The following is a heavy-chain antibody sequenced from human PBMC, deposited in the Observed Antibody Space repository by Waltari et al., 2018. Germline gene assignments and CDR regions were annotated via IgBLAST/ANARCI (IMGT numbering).Heavy chain of an antibody. D-gene: IGHD2-2*02. J-gene: IGHJ6*02. Sequence: QLQLQESGPGLVKPSETLSLTCTVSGGSISSSSYYWGWIRQPPGKGLEWIGSIYYMGRTSYNPSLKSPVTISVDTSKNQFSLKLSSVTAADTAVYYCARTVPAAIRGTWGYYGMDVWGQGTTVTVSS. CDR1: GGSISSSSYY. V-gene: IGHV4-39*01. CDR2: IYYMGRT. CDR3: ARTVPAAIRGTWGYYGMDV.